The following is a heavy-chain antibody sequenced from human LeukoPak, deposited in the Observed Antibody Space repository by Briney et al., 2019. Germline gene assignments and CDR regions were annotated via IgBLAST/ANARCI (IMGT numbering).Heavy chain of an antibody. V-gene: IGHV3-21*01. Sequence: GGSLRLSCTASGFTFSSYSMNWVRQAPGKGLEWVSSISSSSSYIYYADTVKGRFTISRDNAKNSLYLQMNSLRAEDTAVYYCARDRYYDSSGYYDYWGHGTLVTVSS. CDR1: GFTFSSYS. CDR2: ISSSSSYI. D-gene: IGHD3-22*01. J-gene: IGHJ4*01. CDR3: ARDRYYDSSGYYDY.